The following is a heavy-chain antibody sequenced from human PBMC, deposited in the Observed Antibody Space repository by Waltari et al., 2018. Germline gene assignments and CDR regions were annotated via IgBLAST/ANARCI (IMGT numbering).Heavy chain of an antibody. Sequence: QVQLVQSGAEVKKPGSSVRVSCKASGCTFSSYANSWVRQAPGQGLEWMGGIIPIFGTANYAQKFQGRVTITADESTSTAYMELSSLRSEDTAVYYCARDPSPYSSSWSGGYWGQGTLVTVSS. D-gene: IGHD6-13*01. CDR1: GCTFSSYA. CDR2: IIPIFGTA. V-gene: IGHV1-69*12. CDR3: ARDPSPYSSSWSGGY. J-gene: IGHJ4*02.